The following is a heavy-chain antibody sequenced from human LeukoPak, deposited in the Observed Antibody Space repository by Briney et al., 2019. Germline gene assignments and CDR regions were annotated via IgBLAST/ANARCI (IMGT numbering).Heavy chain of an antibody. Sequence: PSETLSLTCTVSGGSISSYYWSWIRQPPGKGLEWIGYIYYSGSTNYNPSLKSRVTISVDTSKNQFSLKLSSVTAADTAVYYCARTYDSSGTPPEWGQGTLVTVSS. CDR2: IYYSGST. CDR3: ARTYDSSGTPPE. V-gene: IGHV4-59*01. D-gene: IGHD3-22*01. CDR1: GGSISSYY. J-gene: IGHJ4*02.